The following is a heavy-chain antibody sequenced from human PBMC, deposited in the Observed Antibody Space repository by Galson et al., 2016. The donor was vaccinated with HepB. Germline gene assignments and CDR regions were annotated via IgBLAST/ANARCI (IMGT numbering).Heavy chain of an antibody. Sequence: SVKVSCKASGYTFLNYGISWLRQAPGQGLGWMGRIRTYSEKTHYAETVQDRVTMTTNTSTNTVHMELRSLRLDDTAVYYCAREGRQLAAAGLDLWGQGTLVTVSS. D-gene: IGHD6-13*01. CDR1: GYTFLNYG. CDR2: IRTYSEKT. CDR3: AREGRQLAAAGLDL. J-gene: IGHJ5*02. V-gene: IGHV1-18*01.